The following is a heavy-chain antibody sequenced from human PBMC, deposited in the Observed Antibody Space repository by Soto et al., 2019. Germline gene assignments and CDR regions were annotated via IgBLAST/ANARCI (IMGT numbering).Heavy chain of an antibody. CDR3: ARRARRDAFDI. J-gene: IGHJ3*02. V-gene: IGHV4-59*01. Sequence: QVQLQESGPGLVKPSETLSLTCTVSGGSISSYYWSWIRQPPGKGLEWIGYIYYSGSTNYNPSLTSRVTISVDTSKNQFALKLSSVTAADTAVYYCARRARRDAFDIWGQGTMVTVSS. CDR1: GGSISSYY. CDR2: IYYSGST.